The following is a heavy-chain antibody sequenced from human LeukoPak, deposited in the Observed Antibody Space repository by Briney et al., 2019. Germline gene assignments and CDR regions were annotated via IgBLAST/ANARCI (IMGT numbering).Heavy chain of an antibody. V-gene: IGHV1-69*01. J-gene: IGHJ4*02. CDR3: ARGTRLGELSSFDY. CDR2: IIPIFVTA. CDR1: GGTFSSYA. Sequence: SVKVSCKASGGTFSSYAISWVRQAPGQGLEWMGGIIPIFVTANYAQKFQGRVTITADESTSTAYMELSSLRSEDTAVYYCARGTRLGELSSFDYWGQGTLVTVSS. D-gene: IGHD3-16*02.